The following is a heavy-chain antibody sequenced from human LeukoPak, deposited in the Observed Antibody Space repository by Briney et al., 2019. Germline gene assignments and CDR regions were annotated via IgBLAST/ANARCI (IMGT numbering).Heavy chain of an antibody. D-gene: IGHD3-22*01. CDR2: IYSGGST. CDR1: GFTVSSNY. V-gene: IGHV3-53*01. CDR3: ARVLQYDSSGSLLDY. J-gene: IGHJ4*02. Sequence: PGGSLRLSCTASGFTVSSNYMSWVRQAPGKGLEWVSVIYSGGSTYYADSVKGRFTISRDNSKNTLYLQMYSLRAEDTAVYYCARVLQYDSSGSLLDYWGQGTLVTVSS.